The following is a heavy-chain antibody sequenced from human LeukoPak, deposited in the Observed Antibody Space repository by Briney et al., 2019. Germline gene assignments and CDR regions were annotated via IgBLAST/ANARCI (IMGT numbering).Heavy chain of an antibody. CDR2: IYHSGTT. D-gene: IGHD3-10*01. V-gene: IGHV4-38-2*01. Sequence: SETLSLTCGASGYSISSGHYWGWIRQPPGKELEWIGSIYHSGTTYYNPSLKSRVTISVDTSKNQFSLKLSSVTAADTAVYYYARGRGSGSYPHDYWGQGTLVTVSS. J-gene: IGHJ4*02. CDR1: GYSISSGHY. CDR3: ARGRGSGSYPHDY.